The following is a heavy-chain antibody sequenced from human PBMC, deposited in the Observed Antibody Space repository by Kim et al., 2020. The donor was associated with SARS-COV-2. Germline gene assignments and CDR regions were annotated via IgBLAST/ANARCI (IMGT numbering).Heavy chain of an antibody. Sequence: GGSLRLSCAASGFTVSSNYMSWVRQAPGKGLEWVSVIYSGGSTYYADSVKGRFTISRHNSKNTLYLQMNSLRAEDTAVYYCARAVVAFWGLDSYGMDVWGQGTTVTVS. CDR3: ARAVVAFWGLDSYGMDV. CDR1: GFTVSSNY. V-gene: IGHV3-53*04. J-gene: IGHJ6*02. CDR2: IYSGGST. D-gene: IGHD2-15*01.